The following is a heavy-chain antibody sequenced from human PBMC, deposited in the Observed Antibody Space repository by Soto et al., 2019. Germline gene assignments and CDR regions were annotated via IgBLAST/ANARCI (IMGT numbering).Heavy chain of an antibody. Sequence: GGSLRLSCAASGFNFNSYTINWVRQAPGERLEWLSSISSSGYIFSTDSVRGRFTISRDNAKNSVYLQINSLRAEDTAVYFCARDCSGGSCYPGMDVWGQGTTVTVSS. D-gene: IGHD2-15*01. CDR1: GFNFNSYT. J-gene: IGHJ6*02. V-gene: IGHV3-21*01. CDR3: ARDCSGGSCYPGMDV. CDR2: ISSSGYI.